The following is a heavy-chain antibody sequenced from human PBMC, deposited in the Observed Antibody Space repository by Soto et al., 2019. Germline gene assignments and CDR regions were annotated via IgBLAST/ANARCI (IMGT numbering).Heavy chain of an antibody. V-gene: IGHV3-11*01. D-gene: IGHD3-10*01. CDR1: GFTFSDDY. J-gene: IGHJ3*02. CDR2: ISGSGITI. Sequence: QVQLVESGGGLVKPGGSLRLSCAASGFTFSDDYMTWIRQAPGKGLEWVAYISGSGITIFYADSVKGRFTISRDNARNSLYLQMNSLRAEDTAVYYCARVGSVGAFDISGQGTMVTVSA. CDR3: ARVGSVGAFDI.